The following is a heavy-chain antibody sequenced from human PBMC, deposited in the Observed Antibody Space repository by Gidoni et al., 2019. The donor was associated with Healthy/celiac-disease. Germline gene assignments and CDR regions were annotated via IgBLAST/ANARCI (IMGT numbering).Heavy chain of an antibody. V-gene: IGHV1-69*04. Sequence: QVQLVQSGAEVKKPGSSVKVPCKASGGTFSSYAISWVRQAPGQGLEWMGRIIPILGIANYAQKFQGRGTITADKTTSTAYMELSSLRSEDTAVYYCARDTGDTAMVFDYWGQGTLVTVSS. D-gene: IGHD5-18*01. J-gene: IGHJ4*02. CDR3: ARDTGDTAMVFDY. CDR1: GGTFSSYA. CDR2: IIPILGIA.